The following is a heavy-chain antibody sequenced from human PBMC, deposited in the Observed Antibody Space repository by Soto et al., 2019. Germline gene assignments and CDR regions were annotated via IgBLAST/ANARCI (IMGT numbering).Heavy chain of an antibody. CDR3: ARDPSTFQAFDI. V-gene: IGHV1-18*01. D-gene: IGHD3-16*01. CDR2: ISAYNGNT. CDR1: GYTFTSYG. J-gene: IGHJ3*02. Sequence: ASVKVSCKASGYTFTSYGISWVRQAPGQGLEWMGWISAYNGNTNYAQKLQGRVTMTTDTSTSTVYMELSSLRSDDTAVYYCARDPSTFQAFDIWGQGTMVTVSS.